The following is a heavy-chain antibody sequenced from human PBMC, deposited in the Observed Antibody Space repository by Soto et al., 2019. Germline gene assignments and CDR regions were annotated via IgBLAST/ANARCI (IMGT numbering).Heavy chain of an antibody. CDR2: IWYDGINQ. J-gene: IGHJ6*02. CDR1: GFTFSHYG. CDR3: ARAAYSTSPYHYGLDV. V-gene: IGHV3-33*01. D-gene: IGHD6-6*01. Sequence: QVQVVESGGGVVQPGRSLRLSCAASGFTFSHYGMHWVCQAPSKGLEWVAVIWYDGINQYYVDSVKGRFTISRDNSKKTLYLQMDSLRAEDTAVYYCARAAYSTSPYHYGLDVWGQGTTVTVSS.